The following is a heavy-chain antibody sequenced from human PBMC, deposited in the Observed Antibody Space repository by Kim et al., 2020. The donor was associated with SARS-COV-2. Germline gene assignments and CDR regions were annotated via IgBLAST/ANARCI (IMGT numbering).Heavy chain of an antibody. V-gene: IGHV3-21*01. CDR3: ARDRAGSRYAFDI. Sequence: ADSVKGRFNITRDNAQNSLYLQMNSLRAEDTAVYYCARDRAGSRYAFDIWGQGTMVTVSS. D-gene: IGHD6-13*01. J-gene: IGHJ3*02.